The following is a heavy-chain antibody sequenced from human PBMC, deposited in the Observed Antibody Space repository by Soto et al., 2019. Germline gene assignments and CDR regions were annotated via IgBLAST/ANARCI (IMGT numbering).Heavy chain of an antibody. CDR1: GFSLTTSGLG. CDR2: IFWDDDK. J-gene: IGHJ4*02. V-gene: IGHV2-5*02. Sequence: QITLKESGPTLVKPTQTLTLTCTFSGFSLTTSGLGVGWIRRPPGKALEWLGIIFWDDDKRYSPSLKSRPSITRDTSKNQVVLTMTNLDPVDTATYDCAHNTVALTAFDYWGPGTLVTVSS. CDR3: AHNTVALTAFDY. D-gene: IGHD2-21*02.